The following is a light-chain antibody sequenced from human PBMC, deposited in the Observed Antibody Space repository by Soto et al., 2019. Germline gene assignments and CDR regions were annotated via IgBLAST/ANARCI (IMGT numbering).Light chain of an antibody. CDR3: QQSFRIPRT. J-gene: IGKJ2*01. V-gene: IGKV1-39*01. CDR1: QNIWDY. Sequence: DTQMTQSPSSLSASVGDRVTITCRASQNIWDYLNWYQQKPGKAPTLLIYTASIIESGVPSRFSGGGSGTVFTLTITNLQPEDLATYYCQQSFRIPRTFGQGTK. CDR2: TAS.